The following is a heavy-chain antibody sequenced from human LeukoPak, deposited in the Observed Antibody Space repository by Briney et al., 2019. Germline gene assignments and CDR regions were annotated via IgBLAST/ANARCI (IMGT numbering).Heavy chain of an antibody. CDR3: ARGHNRGSYYNY. CDR1: GGSFSGNY. D-gene: IGHD1-26*01. Sequence: SETLSLTCVVYGGSFSGNYWSWIRQPPGKGLEWIGEINNSGSTNYNPSLKSRVTISVDTSKNQFSLKVSSVTAADTAVYYCARGHNRGSYYNYWGQGTLVTVSS. V-gene: IGHV4-34*01. CDR2: INNSGST. J-gene: IGHJ4*02.